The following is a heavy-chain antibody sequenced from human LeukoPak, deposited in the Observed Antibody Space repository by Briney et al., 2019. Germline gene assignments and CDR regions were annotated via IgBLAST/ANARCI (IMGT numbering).Heavy chain of an antibody. J-gene: IGHJ3*02. Sequence: GRSLRLSCAASGFTFSAYFMHWVRQAPGKGLEWVADIANDGSHTFYIESVKGRFTISRDNSKNTLYLQVNGLRAEDTAIYFCARERQDTVLHSGAFDIWGQGTMVTVSS. CDR3: ARERQDTVLHSGAFDI. CDR1: GFTFSAYF. CDR2: IANDGSHT. D-gene: IGHD2-21*01. V-gene: IGHV3-30*04.